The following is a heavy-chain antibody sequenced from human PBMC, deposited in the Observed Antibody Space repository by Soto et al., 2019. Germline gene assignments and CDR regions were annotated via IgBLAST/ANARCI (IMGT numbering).Heavy chain of an antibody. V-gene: IGHV1-46*01. Sequence: ASVKVSCKASGYTFSSYYMNWVRQAPGQGLEWLGIINPSGGYTTYAQRFLGRVTMTRNTSISTAYMELSSLTSEDTAVYYCARELLSPQGDWFDPWGQGTLVTVSS. D-gene: IGHD3-16*01. CDR3: ARELLSPQGDWFDP. J-gene: IGHJ5*02. CDR1: GYTFSSYY. CDR2: INPSGGYT.